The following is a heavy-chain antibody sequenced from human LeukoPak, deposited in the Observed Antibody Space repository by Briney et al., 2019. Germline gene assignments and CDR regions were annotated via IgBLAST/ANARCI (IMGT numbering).Heavy chain of an antibody. CDR3: ARHAKKVRGVIKGYYYYMDV. D-gene: IGHD3-10*01. Sequence: PSETLSLTCAVYGDSFSGYYWSWIRQPPGRGLEWIGEINHSGSTNYNPSLKSRVTISVDTSKNQFSLKLSSVTAADTAVYYCARHAKKVRGVIKGYYYYMDVWGKGTTVTISS. CDR2: INHSGST. J-gene: IGHJ6*03. CDR1: GDSFSGYY. V-gene: IGHV4-34*01.